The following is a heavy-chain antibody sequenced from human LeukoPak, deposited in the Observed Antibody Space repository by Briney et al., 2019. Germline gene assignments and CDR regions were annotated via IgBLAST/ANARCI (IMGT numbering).Heavy chain of an antibody. Sequence: ASVKVSCKASGYAFTDYYVHWVRQAPGQGLEWMGWINPNSGGTNYAQNFQGRVTMTRDTSISTAYMELSRLRSDDTAVYYCTRSAGYDYPDYWGREPWSPSPQ. J-gene: IGHJ4*02. CDR1: GYAFTDYY. CDR2: INPNSGGT. D-gene: IGHD5-12*01. CDR3: TRSAGYDYPDY. V-gene: IGHV1-2*02.